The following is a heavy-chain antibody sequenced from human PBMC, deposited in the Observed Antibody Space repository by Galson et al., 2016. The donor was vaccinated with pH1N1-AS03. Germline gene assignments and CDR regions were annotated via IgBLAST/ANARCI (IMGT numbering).Heavy chain of an antibody. J-gene: IGHJ3*01. D-gene: IGHD3-22*01. V-gene: IGHV1-69*13. CDR2: IIPLFGTA. CDR3: ATEREVVVLNHDGFDV. CDR1: GGTLRNYA. Sequence: SVKVSCKASGGTLRNYAFTWVRQAPGQGLEWMGGIIPLFGTANYAQNFQGKITITADESTNTVYMDLSSLRSKDTAIYYCATEREVVVLNHDGFDVWGRGTMVTVSS.